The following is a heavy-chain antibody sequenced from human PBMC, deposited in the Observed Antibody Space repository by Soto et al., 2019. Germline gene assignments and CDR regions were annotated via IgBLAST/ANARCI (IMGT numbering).Heavy chain of an antibody. CDR3: ARMESFGSLNWFDP. CDR1: GYTFTNND. CDR2: MNPGSGDT. J-gene: IGHJ5*02. D-gene: IGHD5-18*01. V-gene: IGHV1-8*02. Sequence: ASVKVSCKASGYTFTNNDVSWVRQATGQGLEWVGWMNPGSGDTGYAQKFQGRVTMTRDISIATAYTELNSLTSEDTAIYYCARMESFGSLNWFDPWGQGTLVTVSS.